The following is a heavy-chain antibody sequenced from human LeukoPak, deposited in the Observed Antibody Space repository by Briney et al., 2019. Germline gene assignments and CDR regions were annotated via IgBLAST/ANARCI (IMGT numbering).Heavy chain of an antibody. CDR2: IIPIFGTA. CDR1: GGTFSSYA. D-gene: IGHD7-27*01. V-gene: IGHV1-69*05. CDR3: ARDLSGDAFDI. J-gene: IGHJ3*02. Sequence: ASVKVSSKASGGTFSSYAISWVRQAPGQGLEWMGGIIPIFGTANYAQKFQGRVTITTDESTSTAYMELSSLRSEDTAVYYCARDLSGDAFDIWGQGTMVTVSS.